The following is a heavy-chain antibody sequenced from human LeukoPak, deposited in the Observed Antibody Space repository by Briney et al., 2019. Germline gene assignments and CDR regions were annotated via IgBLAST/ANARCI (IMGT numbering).Heavy chain of an antibody. CDR2: IYPGDSDT. J-gene: IGHJ3*01. V-gene: IGHV5-51*01. CDR3: ARHKAERGSSGYDWGAFDV. D-gene: IGHD5-12*01. CDR1: GYSFTSYW. Sequence: GESLKISCKGSGYSFTSYWIAWVRQMPGKGLEWMGIIYPGDSDTRYSPSFQGQVTISVDKSISTAYLQWSSLKASDTAMYYCARHKAERGSSGYDWGAFDVWGQGTMVTVSS.